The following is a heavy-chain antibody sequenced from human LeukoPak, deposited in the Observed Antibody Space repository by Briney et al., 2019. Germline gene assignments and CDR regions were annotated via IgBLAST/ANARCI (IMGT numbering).Heavy chain of an antibody. CDR1: GFTVSSNY. J-gene: IGHJ6*02. D-gene: IGHD6-13*01. V-gene: IGHV3-53*01. CDR2: IYSGGST. CDR3: AREQQLDV. Sequence: PGGSLRLSCAASGFTVSSNYMSWVRQAPGKGLEWVSVIYSGGSTYYADSVKGRFTISRDNAKNSLYLQMNSLRAEDTAVYYCAREQQLDVWGQGTTVTVSS.